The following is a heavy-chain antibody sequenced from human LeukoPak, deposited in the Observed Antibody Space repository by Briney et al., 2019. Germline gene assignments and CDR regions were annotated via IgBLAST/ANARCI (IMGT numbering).Heavy chain of an antibody. D-gene: IGHD3-9*01. CDR1: GYTFTSYG. Sequence: ASVKVSCKASGYTFTSYGISWVRQAPGQGLEWMGWISAYNGNTNYAQKLQGRVTMTTDTSTITAYMELRSLRSDDTAVYYCARDLRPWFFDWSIHDAFDIWGQGTMVTVSS. J-gene: IGHJ3*02. CDR2: ISAYNGNT. CDR3: ARDLRPWFFDWSIHDAFDI. V-gene: IGHV1-18*01.